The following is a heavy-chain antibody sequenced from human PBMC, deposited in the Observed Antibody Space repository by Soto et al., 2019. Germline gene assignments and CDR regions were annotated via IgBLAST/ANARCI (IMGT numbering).Heavy chain of an antibody. J-gene: IGHJ6*02. Sequence: SLKISCAASGFTFSSYAMHWVRQAPGKGLEWVAVISYDGSNKYYADSVKGRFTISRDNSKNTLYLQMNSLRAEDTAVYYCTRDGGVGRLLYYYYGMDVWGPGTTVTVS. V-gene: IGHV3-30-3*01. CDR3: TRDGGVGRLLYYYYGMDV. D-gene: IGHD3-16*01. CDR2: ISYDGSNK. CDR1: GFTFSSYA.